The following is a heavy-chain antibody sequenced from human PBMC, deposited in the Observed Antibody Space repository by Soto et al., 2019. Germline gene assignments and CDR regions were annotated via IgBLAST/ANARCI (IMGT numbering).Heavy chain of an antibody. CDR2: ISANNGNT. CDR1: GYTFTSYG. V-gene: IGHV1-18*01. CDR3: ARAYSTGLFDP. Sequence: QVQLVQSGAEVKNPGASVKVSCKSSGYTFTSYGISWVRQAPGQGLEWMGWISANNGNTKYAQNFQGRATMTTDTSTSTAYMEMRSLRSDEKAVYYCARAYSTGLFDPWGQGTLVTVSS. J-gene: IGHJ5*02. D-gene: IGHD2-15*01.